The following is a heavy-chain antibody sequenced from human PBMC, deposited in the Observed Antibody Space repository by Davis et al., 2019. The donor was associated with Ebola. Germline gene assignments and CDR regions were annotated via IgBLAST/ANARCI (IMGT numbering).Heavy chain of an antibody. CDR2: IYNSGRT. V-gene: IGHV4-61*01. Sequence: ETLSLTCSVSGGSVSSGSYYWSWIRQPPGKGLEWIGYIYNSGRTDYNPSLKSRVTISVDTSKNQFSLKMSSVTAADTAVYYCARGLLVGWFDPWGQGTLVTVSS. CDR3: ARGLLVGWFDP. CDR1: GGSVSSGSYY. J-gene: IGHJ5*02. D-gene: IGHD6-6*01.